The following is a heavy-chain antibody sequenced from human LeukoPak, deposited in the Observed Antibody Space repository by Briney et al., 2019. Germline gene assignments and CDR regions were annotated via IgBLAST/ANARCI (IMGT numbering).Heavy chain of an antibody. J-gene: IGHJ5*02. D-gene: IGHD3-3*01. Sequence: PSDTLSLTRTVSGGSISSYYWSWIRQPAGKGLEWIGRIYTRGSTNYNPSPKSRVTISVDKSKNQFSLKLSSVTAADTAVYYCARSYDFWSGFDPWGQGTLVTVFS. CDR2: IYTRGST. V-gene: IGHV4-4*07. CDR1: GGSISSYY. CDR3: ARSYDFWSGFDP.